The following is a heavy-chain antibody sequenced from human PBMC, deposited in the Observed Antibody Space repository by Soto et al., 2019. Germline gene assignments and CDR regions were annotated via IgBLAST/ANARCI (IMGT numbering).Heavy chain of an antibody. Sequence: QVQLVESGGGVVQPGRSLRLSCAASGFTFSSYGMHWVRQAPGKGLEWVAVISYDGSNKYYADSVKGRFTISRDNSKNTLYLQMNSLRAEDTAVYYCAKGEAYGGNSEVNWYFDLWGRGTLVTVSS. CDR1: GFTFSSYG. CDR3: AKGEAYGGNSEVNWYFDL. CDR2: ISYDGSNK. V-gene: IGHV3-30*18. J-gene: IGHJ2*01. D-gene: IGHD2-21*02.